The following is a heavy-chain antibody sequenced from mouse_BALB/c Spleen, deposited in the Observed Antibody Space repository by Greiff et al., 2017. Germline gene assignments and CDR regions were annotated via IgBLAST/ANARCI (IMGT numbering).Heavy chain of an antibody. CDR3: ARNYRYDEHAMDY. CDR2: IWGDGST. D-gene: IGHD2-14*01. CDR1: GFSLTGYG. Sequence: VQLQESGPGLVAPSQSLSITCTVSGFSLTGYGVNWVRQPPGKGLEWLGMIWGDGSTDYNSALKSRLSISKDNSKSQVFLKMNSLQTDDTARYYCARNYRYDEHAMDYWGQGTSVTVSS. V-gene: IGHV2-6-7*01. J-gene: IGHJ4*01.